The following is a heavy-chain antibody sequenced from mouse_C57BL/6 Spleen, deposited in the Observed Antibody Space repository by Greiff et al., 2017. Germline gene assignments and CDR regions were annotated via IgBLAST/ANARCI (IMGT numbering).Heavy chain of an antibody. V-gene: IGHV5-4*01. D-gene: IGHD1-1*01. CDR2: ISDGGSYT. J-gene: IGHJ4*01. Sequence: DVHLVESGGGLVKPGGSLKLSCAASGFTFSSYAMSWVRQTPEKRLEWVATISDGGSYTYYPDNVKGRFTISRDNAKNNLYLQMSHLKSEDTAMYYGARDHYGSSDYAMDDWGQGTSVTGSS. CDR1: GFTFSSYA. CDR3: ARDHYGSSDYAMDD.